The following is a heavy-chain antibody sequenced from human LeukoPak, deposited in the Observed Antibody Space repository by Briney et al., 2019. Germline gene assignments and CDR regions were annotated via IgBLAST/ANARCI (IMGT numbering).Heavy chain of an antibody. J-gene: IGHJ4*02. V-gene: IGHV4-30-4*08. CDR3: YLGIGIYYGDYDDY. CDR1: GASINSDNYY. D-gene: IGHD4-17*01. Sequence: AQTLSLTCTVSGASINSDNYYSSWIRQPPGKGLEWIGYVYYTGSTSYHPSLKRRVTISMDTTKNQFSLRLSSVPTAGTAFYNCYLGIGIYYGDYDDYWGQGTLVTVSS. CDR2: VYYTGST.